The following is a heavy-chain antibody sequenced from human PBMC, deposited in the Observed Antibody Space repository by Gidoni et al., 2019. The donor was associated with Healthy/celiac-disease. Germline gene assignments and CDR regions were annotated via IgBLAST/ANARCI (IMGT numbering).Heavy chain of an antibody. CDR3: ASNEVVPAAIELSKSYYGMDV. J-gene: IGHJ6*02. Sequence: EVQLLESGGGLVQPGGSLRLSCAASGFTFSSYSMSWVRQAPGKGLEWVSAISGSGGSTYYADSVKGRFTISRDNSKNTLYLQMNSLRAEDTAVYYCASNEVVPAAIELSKSYYGMDVWGQGTTVTVSS. V-gene: IGHV3-23*01. D-gene: IGHD2-2*02. CDR2: ISGSGGST. CDR1: GFTFSSYS.